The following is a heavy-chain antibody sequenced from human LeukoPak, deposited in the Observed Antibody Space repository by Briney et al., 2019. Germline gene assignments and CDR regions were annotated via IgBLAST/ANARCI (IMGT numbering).Heavy chain of an antibody. CDR2: IYSGGST. V-gene: IGHV3-53*01. Sequence: PGGSLRLSCAASGFTVSSNYMSWVRQAPGKGLEWVSVIYSGGSTYYADSVKGRFTISRDNSKNTLYLQMNSLRAEDTAVYYCARDSPYYYDSSGYYYGAAFDIWGQGTMVTVPS. CDR1: GFTVSSNY. J-gene: IGHJ3*02. D-gene: IGHD3-22*01. CDR3: ARDSPYYYDSSGYYYGAAFDI.